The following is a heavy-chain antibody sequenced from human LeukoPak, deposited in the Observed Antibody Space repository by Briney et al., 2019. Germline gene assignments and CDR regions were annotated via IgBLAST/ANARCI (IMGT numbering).Heavy chain of an antibody. Sequence: ASVKVSCKAPGYTFATYGVSWVRQAPGQGLEWMGWISPYNGNTNYAQRLQGRVTMTTDTSTSTAYMELRSLRSDDTAVYYCARAGVAVAGTENDYWGQGTLVTVSS. CDR1: GYTFATYG. J-gene: IGHJ4*02. D-gene: IGHD6-19*01. V-gene: IGHV1-18*01. CDR2: ISPYNGNT. CDR3: ARAGVAVAGTENDY.